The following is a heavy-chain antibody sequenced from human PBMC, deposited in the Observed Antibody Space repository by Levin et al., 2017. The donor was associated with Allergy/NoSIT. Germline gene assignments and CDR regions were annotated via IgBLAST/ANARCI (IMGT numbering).Heavy chain of an antibody. CDR1: GFTFSDYA. CDR2: ISGESRTI. J-gene: IGHJ4*02. D-gene: IGHD2-21*01. CDR3: VSYRDGPYIPIAY. Sequence: GGSLRLSCVVSGFTFSDYAMSWIRQTPDKGLEWISIISGESRTIYYADSVRGRFAVSRDNSENTLYLQMNNVRAEDTALYYCVSYRDGPYIPIAYWGQGTRVTVSS. V-gene: IGHV3-23*01.